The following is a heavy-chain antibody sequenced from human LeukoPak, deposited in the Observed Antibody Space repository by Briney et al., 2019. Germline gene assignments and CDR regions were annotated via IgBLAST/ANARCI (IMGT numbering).Heavy chain of an antibody. CDR1: GYTFTSSD. CDR2: ISSYNGNT. J-gene: IGHJ4*02. CDR3: ARDGFSSSWPYYFDF. V-gene: IGHV1-18*01. Sequence: GASVKVSCKASGYTFTSSDITWVRQAPGQGLEWMGWISSYNGNTNYAQKFQGRVTMTTDTSTSTAYMELKSLRSDDTAVYHCARDGFSSSWPYYFDFWGQGSLVTVSS. D-gene: IGHD6-13*01.